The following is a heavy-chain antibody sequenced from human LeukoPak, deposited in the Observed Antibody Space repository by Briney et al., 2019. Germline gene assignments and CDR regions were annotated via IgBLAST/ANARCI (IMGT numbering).Heavy chain of an antibody. Sequence: SETLSLTCTVSGHSISSGYHWGWRRPPPGKGVEGIGNIYHSGSTYYNTSIKSGVTISVDTSKNQFSLKLSSVTAADTAVYYCARALDYYDSSAYYSYYYYMDVWGKGTTVTVSS. D-gene: IGHD3-22*01. CDR3: ARALDYYDSSAYYSYYYYMDV. CDR2: IYHSGST. J-gene: IGHJ6*03. CDR1: GHSISSGYH. V-gene: IGHV4-38-2*02.